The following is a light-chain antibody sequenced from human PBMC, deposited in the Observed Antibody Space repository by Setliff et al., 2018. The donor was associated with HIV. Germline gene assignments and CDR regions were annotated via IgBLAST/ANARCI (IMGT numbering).Light chain of an antibody. J-gene: IGLJ1*01. V-gene: IGLV2-14*03. Sequence: QSALTQPASVSGSPGQSITISCIGTSSDVGGYNYVSWYEQHPGKAPKLMIYDVSKRPSGVSNRFSGSKSGNTASLTISGLQAEDEADYYCSSYTSRNTYVFGTGTKVTVL. CDR2: DVS. CDR3: SSYTSRNTYV. CDR1: SSDVGGYNY.